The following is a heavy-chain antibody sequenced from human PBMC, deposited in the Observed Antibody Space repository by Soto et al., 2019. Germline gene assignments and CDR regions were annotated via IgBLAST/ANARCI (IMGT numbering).Heavy chain of an antibody. D-gene: IGHD3-10*01. V-gene: IGHV4-59*01. CDR2: IYYSGST. J-gene: IGHJ5*02. Sequence: SETLSLTCTVSGASISSDYWSWIRQPPGKGLEWIGYIYYSGSTNYNPSLKSRVTISIDTSQSQSSLKLSSVTAADTAVYYCARLLWSRGDWFDPWGQGTLVTSPQ. CDR3: ARLLWSRGDWFDP. CDR1: GASISSDY.